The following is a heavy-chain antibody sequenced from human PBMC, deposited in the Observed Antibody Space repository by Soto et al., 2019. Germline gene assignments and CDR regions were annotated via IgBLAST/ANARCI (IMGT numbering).Heavy chain of an antibody. V-gene: IGHV3-48*02. Sequence: EVQLVESGGGLVQPGGSLRLSCAASGFTFSSYSMNRVRQAPGKGLEWVSYISSSSGTIYYADSVKGRFTISRDNAKNSLYLQMKSLRDEDTAVYYCAREVRIVGATPTDGWYFDLWGRGTLVTVSS. CDR1: GFTFSSYS. CDR2: ISSSSGTI. D-gene: IGHD1-26*01. J-gene: IGHJ2*01. CDR3: AREVRIVGATPTDGWYFDL.